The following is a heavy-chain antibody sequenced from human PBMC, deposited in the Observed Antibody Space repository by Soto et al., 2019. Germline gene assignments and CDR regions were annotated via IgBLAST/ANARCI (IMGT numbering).Heavy chain of an antibody. CDR2: IGTAGDT. CDR1: GFTFSSYD. D-gene: IGHD3-3*01. Sequence: GALRLSCAASGFTFSSYDMHWVRQATGKGLEWVSAIGTAGDTYYPGSVKGRFTISRENAKNSLYLQMNSLRAGDTAVYYCARGSRLRFLEWSPIPYYYMDVWGKGTTVTVSS. V-gene: IGHV3-13*01. CDR3: ARGSRLRFLEWSPIPYYYMDV. J-gene: IGHJ6*03.